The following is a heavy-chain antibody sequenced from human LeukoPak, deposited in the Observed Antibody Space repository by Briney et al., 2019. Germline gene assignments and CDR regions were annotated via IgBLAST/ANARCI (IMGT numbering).Heavy chain of an antibody. Sequence: KPSETLSLTCTVSGHSISSYYWSWIRQPPGKGLEWIGYIYYSGSTNYNPSLKSRVTISVDTSKNQFSLKLSSVTAADTAVYYCARGSGWYYYWGQGTLVTVSS. V-gene: IGHV4-59*01. CDR3: ARGSGWYYY. J-gene: IGHJ4*02. CDR1: GHSISSYY. CDR2: IYYSGST. D-gene: IGHD6-19*01.